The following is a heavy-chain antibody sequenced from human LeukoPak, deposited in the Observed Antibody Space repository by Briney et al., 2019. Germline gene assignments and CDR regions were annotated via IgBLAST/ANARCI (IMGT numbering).Heavy chain of an antibody. D-gene: IGHD2-15*01. Sequence: ASVKVSCKASGYTFTGFYMHWVRQAPGQGLEWMGWINPNSGGTNYAQKFQGRVTMTRDTSISTAYVDLSRLRSDDTAVYSCARIGYCSGGSCYPSVTAFDIWGQGTMVTVSS. CDR2: INPNSGGT. V-gene: IGHV1-2*02. J-gene: IGHJ3*02. CDR1: GYTFTGFY. CDR3: ARIGYCSGGSCYPSVTAFDI.